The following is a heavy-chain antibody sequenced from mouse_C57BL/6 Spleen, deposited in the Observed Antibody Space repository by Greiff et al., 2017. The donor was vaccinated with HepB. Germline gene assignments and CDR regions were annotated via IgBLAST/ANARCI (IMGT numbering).Heavy chain of an antibody. CDR1: GYTFTSYW. D-gene: IGHD2-4*01. Sequence: QVQLQQPGTELVKPGASVKLSCKASGYTFTSYWMHWVKQRPGQGLEWIGNINPSNGGTNYNEKFKSKATLTVDKSASTAYMQLSSLTSEDSAVYYCARSDYAVLWYFDVWGTGTTVTVSS. CDR2: INPSNGGT. J-gene: IGHJ1*03. CDR3: ARSDYAVLWYFDV. V-gene: IGHV1-53*01.